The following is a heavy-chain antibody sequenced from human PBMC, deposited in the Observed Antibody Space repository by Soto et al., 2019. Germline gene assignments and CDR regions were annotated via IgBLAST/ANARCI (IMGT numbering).Heavy chain of an antibody. CDR2: IIPIFGTA. Sequence: SVKVSCKASGGTFSSYATSWVRQAPGQGLEWMGGIIPIFGTANYAQKFQGRVTITADESTSTAYMELSSLRSEDTAVYYCARADYGGNSDWFDPWGQGTLVTVSS. D-gene: IGHD4-17*01. CDR1: GGTFSSYA. CDR3: ARADYGGNSDWFDP. J-gene: IGHJ5*02. V-gene: IGHV1-69*13.